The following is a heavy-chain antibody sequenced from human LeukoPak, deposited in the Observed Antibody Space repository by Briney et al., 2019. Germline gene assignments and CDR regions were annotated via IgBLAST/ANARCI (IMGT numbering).Heavy chain of an antibody. CDR1: GFTVNNAW. CDR3: AKLDVLPYFDS. D-gene: IGHD3/OR15-3a*01. V-gene: IGHV3-15*01. J-gene: IGHJ4*02. Sequence: GGSLRLSCAASGFTVNNAWMSWVRQAPGKGLEWVGRIKSKTDGGTTDYAALVKGRFTISRDDSKNMLYLQMNSLRVEDTAVYYCAKLDVLPYFDSWGQGTLVTVSS. CDR2: IKSKTDGGTT.